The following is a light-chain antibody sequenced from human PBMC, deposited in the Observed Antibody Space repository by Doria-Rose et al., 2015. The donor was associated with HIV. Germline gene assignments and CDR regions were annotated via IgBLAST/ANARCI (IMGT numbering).Light chain of an antibody. Sequence: EIVLTQSPATPSLSPGERATLSCRASQSVSSYLAWYQQKPGQAPRLLIYDASKRATGIPARFSGSGSETHFIFTISSLEPEDFAVYYCQQRSNWPLTFGGGTKVEI. CDR3: QQRSNWPLT. J-gene: IGKJ4*01. V-gene: IGKV3-11*01. CDR2: DAS. CDR1: QSVSSY.